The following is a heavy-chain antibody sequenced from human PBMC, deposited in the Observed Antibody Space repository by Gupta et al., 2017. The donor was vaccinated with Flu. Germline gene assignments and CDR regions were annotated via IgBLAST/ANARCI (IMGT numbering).Heavy chain of an antibody. CDR1: GFSFSTYG. V-gene: IGHV3-30*18. CDR2: ISHDGSNY. J-gene: IGHJ6*02. D-gene: IGHD5-24*01. CDR3: AKDWRWDNNNYGMNV. Sequence: ERVVESGGGVVQPGRSLILSCAASGFSFSTYGMHWVRQAPGKGLEWVAVISHDGSNYYHTDSVKGRFTISRDNSKNTLYLQMSSLRTEDTAVYYCAKDWRWDNNNYGMNVWGQGTTVTVSS.